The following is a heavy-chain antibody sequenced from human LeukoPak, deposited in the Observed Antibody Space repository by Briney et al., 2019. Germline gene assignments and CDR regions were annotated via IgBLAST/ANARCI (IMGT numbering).Heavy chain of an antibody. CDR3: AGASRPGGDTSGYDFDY. CDR2: FSSTGTT. J-gene: IGHJ4*02. V-gene: IGHV4-38-2*02. D-gene: IGHD3-22*01. CDR1: DFSITSGFY. Sequence: PSETLSLTCTVSDFSITSGFYWGWIRQPPGKGLEWVGSFSSTGTTYYSPSLKSRVTISLDMSKNQFSLRLDSVTAADTAVYYCAGASRPGGDTSGYDFDYWGQGILVTVSS.